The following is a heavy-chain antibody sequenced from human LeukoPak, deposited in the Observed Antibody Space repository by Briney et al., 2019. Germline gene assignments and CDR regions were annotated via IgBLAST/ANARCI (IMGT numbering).Heavy chain of an antibody. CDR2: IIPIFGTA. CDR1: GGTFSSYA. V-gene: IGHV1-69*13. Sequence: ASVKVSCKASGGTFSSYAISWVRQAPGQGLEWMGGIIPIFGTANYAQKFQGRVTITADESTSTAYMELSSLRSEDTAVYYCARALASGYNSGWYYWGQGTLVTVSS. CDR3: ARALASGYNSGWYY. D-gene: IGHD6-19*01. J-gene: IGHJ4*02.